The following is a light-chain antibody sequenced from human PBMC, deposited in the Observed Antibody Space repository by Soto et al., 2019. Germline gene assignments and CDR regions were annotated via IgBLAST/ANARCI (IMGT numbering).Light chain of an antibody. CDR3: QQYGSSLWT. J-gene: IGKJ1*01. Sequence: EFVLTQSPGTLSLSPWERATLSCRASQTVRNNYLAWYQQKPGQPPRLLIYDASSRATGVTDRFSGSGSGTDFTLTIRRLEPEELAVYYCQQYGSSLWTGGQGTKVDI. CDR2: DAS. V-gene: IGKV3-20*01. CDR1: QTVRNNY.